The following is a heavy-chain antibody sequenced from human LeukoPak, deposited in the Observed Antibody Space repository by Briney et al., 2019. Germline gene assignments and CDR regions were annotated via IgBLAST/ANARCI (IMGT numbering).Heavy chain of an antibody. CDR2: INPSGGST. Sequence: ASVKVSCKASGYTFSSYFMHWVRQAPGQGLEWMGIINPSGGSTKYAQKFQGRVTMTRDTSTSTGYMEVSSLRSEDTAVYYCARGLTSSTLDYWAREPWSPSPQ. CDR1: GYTFSSYF. CDR3: ARGLTSSTLDY. D-gene: IGHD1-26*01. J-gene: IGHJ4*02. V-gene: IGHV1-46*01.